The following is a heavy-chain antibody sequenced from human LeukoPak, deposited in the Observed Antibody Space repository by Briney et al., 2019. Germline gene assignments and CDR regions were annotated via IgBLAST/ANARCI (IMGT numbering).Heavy chain of an antibody. J-gene: IGHJ3*02. D-gene: IGHD7-27*01. CDR1: GGSISSYY. Sequence: PSETLSLTCTVSGGSISSYYWSWNRQPPGKGLEWIGYIYYSGSTNYNPSLKSRVTLSVDTSKNQFSLKLSSVTAADTAVYYCARARTGDSPHDAFDIWGQGTMVTVSS. V-gene: IGHV4-59*01. CDR3: ARARTGDSPHDAFDI. CDR2: IYYSGST.